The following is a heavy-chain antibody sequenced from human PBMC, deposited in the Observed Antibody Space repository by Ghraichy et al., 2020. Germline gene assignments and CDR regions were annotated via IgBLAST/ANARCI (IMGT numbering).Heavy chain of an antibody. CDR2: RKQDESEK. CDR3: ARGGGGGIIWYFGAFGI. Sequence: GGSLRLSCAASGFTFSSYWMSWVRQAPGKGLEWVANRKQDESEKYYVDSVKGRFTISRDNAKNSLYLQMNSLRAGDTAVYYCARGGGGGIIWYFGAFGIWGQGTMVPVSS. D-gene: IGHD6-13*01. J-gene: IGHJ3*02. V-gene: IGHV3-7*01. CDR1: GFTFSSYW.